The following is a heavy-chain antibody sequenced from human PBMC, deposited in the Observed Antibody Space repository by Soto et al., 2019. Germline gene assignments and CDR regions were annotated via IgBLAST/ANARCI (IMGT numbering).Heavy chain of an antibody. Sequence: GGSLRLFCAASGFTFRSYSMNCVRQAPWKGLEWVSSISSSSSYIYYADSVKGRFTISRDNAKNSLYLQMNSLRAEDTAVYYCARAGVGYYYYYGMDVWGQGTTVTVSS. D-gene: IGHD1-26*01. CDR2: ISSSSSYI. CDR3: ARAGVGYYYYYGMDV. J-gene: IGHJ6*02. CDR1: GFTFRSYS. V-gene: IGHV3-21*01.